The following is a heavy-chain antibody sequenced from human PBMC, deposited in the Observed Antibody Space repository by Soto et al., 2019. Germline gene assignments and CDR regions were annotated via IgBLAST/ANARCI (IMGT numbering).Heavy chain of an antibody. J-gene: IGHJ4*02. CDR1: GGSISSYY. D-gene: IGHD4-4*01. Sequence: SETLSLTCTVSGGSISSYYWSWIRQPPGKGLEWIGYIYYSGSTNYNPSLKSRVTISVDTSKNQFSLKLSSVTAADTAVYYCAGDNAVNYFDYWGQGTLVTVSS. CDR3: AGDNAVNYFDY. V-gene: IGHV4-59*01. CDR2: IYYSGST.